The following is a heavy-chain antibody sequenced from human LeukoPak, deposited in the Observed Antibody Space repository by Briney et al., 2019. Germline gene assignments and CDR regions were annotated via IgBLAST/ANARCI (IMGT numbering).Heavy chain of an antibody. D-gene: IGHD5-12*01. J-gene: IGHJ4*02. Sequence: GASVKVSCKASGYTFTGYYMHWVRQAPGQGLEWMGWINPNSGGTNYAQKFQGRVTMTRDTSISTAYMELSRQRSDDTAVYYCAREASGYDLFYFDYWGQGTLVTVSS. CDR1: GYTFTGYY. V-gene: IGHV1-2*02. CDR3: AREASGYDLFYFDY. CDR2: INPNSGGT.